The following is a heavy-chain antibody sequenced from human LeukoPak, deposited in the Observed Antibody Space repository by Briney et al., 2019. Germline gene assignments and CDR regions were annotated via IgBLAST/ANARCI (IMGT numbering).Heavy chain of an antibody. CDR3: ARDRASYGPRYGFDV. CDR1: GGSIDYYY. CDR2: IYYTGNT. D-gene: IGHD5-18*01. V-gene: IGHV4-59*01. J-gene: IGHJ6*02. Sequence: PADTLSLTCTVSGGSIDYYYWSWLRQPPGKGLEWIGYIYYTGNTNYNPSLKSRVAMSLDTSKSQFSLHLYSVTTADTAVYYCARDRASYGPRYGFDVWGQGTTVTVAS.